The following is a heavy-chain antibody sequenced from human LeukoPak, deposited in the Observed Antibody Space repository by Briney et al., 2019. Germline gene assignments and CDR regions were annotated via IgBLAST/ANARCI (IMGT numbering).Heavy chain of an antibody. CDR1: GFTFSRYG. D-gene: IGHD3-22*01. CDR3: VNPGWYYDSSGYSYYYGMDV. Sequence: LGGSLRLSCSASGFTFSRYGMHWVRQAPGKGLEYVSAIVSNGDSTYYADSVKGRFTISRDNAKNTLYLQMSSLRPDDTAVYYCVNPGWYYDSSGYSYYYGMDVWGQGTTVTVSS. V-gene: IGHV3-64D*09. J-gene: IGHJ6*02. CDR2: IVSNGDST.